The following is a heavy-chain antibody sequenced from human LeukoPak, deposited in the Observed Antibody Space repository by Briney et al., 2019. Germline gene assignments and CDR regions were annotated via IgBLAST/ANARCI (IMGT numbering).Heavy chain of an antibody. J-gene: IGHJ6*03. V-gene: IGHV4-34*01. Sequence: SETLSLTCAVYGGSFSGYYWSWMRQPPGKGLEWIGEINHSGSTNYNPSLKSRVTISVDTSKNQFSLKLSSVTAADPAVYYCARGIVVVAQLGYYYYYMDVWGKGTTVTISS. CDR1: GGSFSGYY. D-gene: IGHD2-15*01. CDR2: INHSGST. CDR3: ARGIVVVAQLGYYYYYMDV.